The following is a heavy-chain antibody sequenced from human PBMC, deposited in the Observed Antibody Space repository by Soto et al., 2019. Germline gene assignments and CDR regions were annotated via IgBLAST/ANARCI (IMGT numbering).Heavy chain of an antibody. V-gene: IGHV1-69*02. J-gene: IGHJ3*02. D-gene: IGHD2-21*01. CDR3: TIGSWSGEVFDI. CDR2: IIPMLGVR. Sequence: QVQLVQSGAEVKKPGSSVKVSCKDPGGTFNTYSMFWVRQAPGQGLEWMGRIIPMLGVRNYAQRFQDRVTITADKSTATVHMELSSLRSEDTALYYCTIGSWSGEVFDIWGQGTMVTVSS. CDR1: GGTFNTYS.